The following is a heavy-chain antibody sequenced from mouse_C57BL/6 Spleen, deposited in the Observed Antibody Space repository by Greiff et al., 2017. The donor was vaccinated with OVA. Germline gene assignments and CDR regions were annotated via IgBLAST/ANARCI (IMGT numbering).Heavy chain of an antibody. CDR2: INPNNGGT. J-gene: IGHJ2*01. CDR3: ASWDFDY. Sequence: EVKLQQSGPELVKPGASVKISCKASGYTFTDYYMNWVKQSHGKSLEWIGDINPNNGGTSYNQKFKGKATLTVDKSSSTAYMELRSLTSEDSAVYYCASWDFDYWGQGTTLTVSS. V-gene: IGHV1-26*01. D-gene: IGHD4-1*01. CDR1: GYTFTDYY.